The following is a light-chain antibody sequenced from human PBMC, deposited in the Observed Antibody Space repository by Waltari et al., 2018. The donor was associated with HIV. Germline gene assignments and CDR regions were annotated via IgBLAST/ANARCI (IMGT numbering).Light chain of an antibody. Sequence: QPVLSQSPSASASLGASVKLTCTLSSGHSEYAIAWHQLQPEKGPRYLMRLNSDGSHIVGAGIPDRFSGSSSGAERYLTIPSLKSEDEVVYSCQTWGRGTFVVFGGGTNLTFL. V-gene: IGLV4-69*01. CDR3: QTWGRGTFVV. CDR1: SGHSEYA. J-gene: IGLJ2*01. CDR2: LNSDGSH.